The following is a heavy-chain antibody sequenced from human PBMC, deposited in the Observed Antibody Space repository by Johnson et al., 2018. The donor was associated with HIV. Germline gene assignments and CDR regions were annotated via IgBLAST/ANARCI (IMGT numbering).Heavy chain of an antibody. D-gene: IGHD3-22*01. CDR3: ARDRYYDSSGSHAFDI. V-gene: IGHV3-30*19. CDR2: ISYDGSNK. J-gene: IGHJ3*02. Sequence: QEKLVESGGGVVQPGGSLRLSCAASGFTFSSYGMHWVRQAPGKGLEWVAVISYDGSNKYYADSVTGRFTISRDNSKNTLYLQMNSLRAEDTAVYYCARDRYYDSSGSHAFDIWCQGTMVTVSS. CDR1: GFTFSSYG.